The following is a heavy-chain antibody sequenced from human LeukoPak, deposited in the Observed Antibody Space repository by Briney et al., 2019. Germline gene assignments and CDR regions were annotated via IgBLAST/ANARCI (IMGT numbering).Heavy chain of an antibody. CDR1: GFTFSWYW. D-gene: IGHD4-23*01. J-gene: IGHJ3*02. Sequence: PGGSLRLSCAASGFTFSWYWMHWVRHGPGKGLEWVSRVNDDGTATYADSVKGRFTMSRDNTQDKLYLQMDRLRVEDTALYYCARGGGGNGNDAFDIWGQGTMVTVSS. CDR3: ARGGGGNGNDAFDI. CDR2: VNDDGTA. V-gene: IGHV3-74*01.